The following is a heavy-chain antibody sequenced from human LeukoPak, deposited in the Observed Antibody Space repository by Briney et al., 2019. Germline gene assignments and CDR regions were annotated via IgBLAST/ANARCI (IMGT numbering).Heavy chain of an antibody. CDR2: INHSGST. V-gene: IGHV4-34*01. CDR3: ARGPHVLLWFGELLAKHYYYYGMDV. Sequence: SETLSLTCVVYGGSFSGYYWSWIRQPPGKGLEWIGEINHSGSTNYNPSLKSRVTISVDTSKNQFSLKLSSVTAADTAVYYCARGPHVLLWFGELLAKHYYYYGMDVWGQGTTVTVSS. CDR1: GGSFSGYY. D-gene: IGHD3-10*01. J-gene: IGHJ6*02.